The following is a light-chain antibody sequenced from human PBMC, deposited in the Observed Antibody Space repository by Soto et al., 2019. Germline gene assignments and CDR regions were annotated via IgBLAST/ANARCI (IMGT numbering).Light chain of an antibody. CDR3: QKYNSAPLT. CDR1: QGISTY. V-gene: IGKV1-27*01. Sequence: DIPMTQSPSSLSASVGDRVTITCRASQGISTYLAWYQQKPGKVPEVLIYAASTLQSGAPSRFSGSGSGTDFTLTISNLQPEDVATYYCQKYNSAPLTFGGGTKVEIK. CDR2: AAS. J-gene: IGKJ4*01.